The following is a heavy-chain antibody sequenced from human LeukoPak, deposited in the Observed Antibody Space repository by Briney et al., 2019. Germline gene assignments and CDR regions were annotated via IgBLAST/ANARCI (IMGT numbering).Heavy chain of an antibody. CDR3: ARLLGGSYYLARKVRDVAFEI. V-gene: IGHV1-46*01. Sequence: GASVKVSCKASGYTFTSYYMHWVRQPPGQGLEWMGIINPGGGSTSYAQKFQGRVTMTRDMSTSTVYMELSSLRSEDTAVYYCARLLGGSYYLARKVRDVAFEIWGQGTMVTVSS. CDR1: GYTFTSYY. CDR2: INPGGGST. J-gene: IGHJ3*02. D-gene: IGHD1-26*01.